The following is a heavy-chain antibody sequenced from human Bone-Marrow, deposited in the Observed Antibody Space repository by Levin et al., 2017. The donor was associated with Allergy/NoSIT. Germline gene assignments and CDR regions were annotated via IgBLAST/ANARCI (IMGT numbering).Heavy chain of an antibody. J-gene: IGHJ4*02. CDR3: AKYRYADTLLDH. CDR2: VSGTGGST. D-gene: IGHD3-16*02. Sequence: GGSLRLSCAASGFTFSNFAMGWVRQAPGRGLEWVSAVSGTGGSTYYAGSVRGRFTISRDNSKNTLYLQMNSLRAEDTAVYHCAKYRYADTLLDHWGQGALVTVSS. V-gene: IGHV3-23*01. CDR1: GFTFSNFA.